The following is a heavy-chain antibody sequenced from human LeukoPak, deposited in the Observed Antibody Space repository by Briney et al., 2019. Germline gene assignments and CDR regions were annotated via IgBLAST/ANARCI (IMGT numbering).Heavy chain of an antibody. Sequence: GGSLRLSCAPSGFTFSSYGMHWVRQAPGKGLEWVAFIPYDGSNKYYPDSLKGRFTISRENSKNTLYLQMNSLRADDTAVYYCAKGGSPAMLDYWGQGTLVAVSS. D-gene: IGHD2-2*01. CDR1: GFTFSSYG. CDR3: AKGGSPAMLDY. CDR2: IPYDGSNK. J-gene: IGHJ4*02. V-gene: IGHV3-30*02.